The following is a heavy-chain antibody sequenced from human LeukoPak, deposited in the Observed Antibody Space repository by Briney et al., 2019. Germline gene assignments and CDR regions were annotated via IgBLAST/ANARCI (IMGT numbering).Heavy chain of an antibody. D-gene: IGHD5-12*01. Sequence: PSETLSLTCTVSGGSISSSSYYWGWIRQPPGKGLEWIGSIYYSGSTYYNPSLKSRVTMSVDTSKNQFSLKLSSVTAADTAVYYCARVFYSGYDSLDYWGQGTLVTVSS. V-gene: IGHV4-39*07. CDR2: IYYSGST. CDR1: GGSISSSSYY. CDR3: ARVFYSGYDSLDY. J-gene: IGHJ4*02.